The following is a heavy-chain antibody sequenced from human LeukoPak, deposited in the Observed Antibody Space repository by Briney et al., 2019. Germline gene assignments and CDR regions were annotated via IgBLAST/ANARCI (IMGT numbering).Heavy chain of an antibody. CDR2: IYHSGST. CDR1: GGSISSGGYY. J-gene: IGHJ5*02. D-gene: IGHD3-3*01. CDR3: ARSITIFGVPRGSWGFDP. Sequence: PSETLSFTCTVSGGSISSGGYYWSWIRQPPGKGLEWIGYIYHSGSTYYNPSLKSRVTISVDRSKNQFSLKLSSVTAADTAVYYCARSITIFGVPRGSWGFDPWGQGTLVTVSS. V-gene: IGHV4-30-2*01.